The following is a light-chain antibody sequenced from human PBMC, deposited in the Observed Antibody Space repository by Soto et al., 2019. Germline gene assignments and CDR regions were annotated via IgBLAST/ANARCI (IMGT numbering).Light chain of an antibody. CDR3: QQYNNWS. CDR2: GAS. J-gene: IGKJ1*01. CDR1: ESVLNN. V-gene: IGKV3-15*01. Sequence: MTQSPATLSVSLGERATLSCRASESVLNNLAWYQQKPGQAPRLLIYGASTRATGIPARFSGSGSGTEFALTISSLQSEDFGVYYCQQYNNWSFGQGTKVDI.